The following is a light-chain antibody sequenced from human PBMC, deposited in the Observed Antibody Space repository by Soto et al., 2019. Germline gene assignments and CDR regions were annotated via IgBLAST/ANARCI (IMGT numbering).Light chain of an antibody. CDR2: DVS. CDR1: QNLSSH. Sequence: IVLTQSPATLCLYPGKRATLXCRASQNLSSHISWYQQKPSQAPRRLIYDVSNRATGIPARFSGSGSGTDCRLTISSLEPEDFAVYYCHQYGISPFGGGTKVDIK. J-gene: IGKJ4*01. CDR3: HQYGISP. V-gene: IGKV3-11*01.